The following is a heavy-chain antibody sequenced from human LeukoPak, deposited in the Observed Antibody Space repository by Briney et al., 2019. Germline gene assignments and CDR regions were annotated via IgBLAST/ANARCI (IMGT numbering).Heavy chain of an antibody. J-gene: IGHJ4*02. Sequence: PGRSLRLSCAASGFTFSSYAMHWVRQAPGKGLEWVAFISYDGSNKYYADSVKGRFTISRDNSKNTLYLQMNSLRAEDTAVYYCARNYYDSSGDLDYWGQGTLVTVSS. CDR2: ISYDGSNK. CDR3: ARNYYDSSGDLDY. CDR1: GFTFSSYA. D-gene: IGHD3-22*01. V-gene: IGHV3-30-3*01.